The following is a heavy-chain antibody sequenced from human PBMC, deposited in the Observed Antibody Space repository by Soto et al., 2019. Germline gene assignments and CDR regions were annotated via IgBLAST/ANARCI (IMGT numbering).Heavy chain of an antibody. V-gene: IGHV3-53*01. CDR3: ATLSIAAPQTYYYGMDV. J-gene: IGHJ6*04. CDR1: GVTVCSYY. CDR2: IYSGGST. D-gene: IGHD6-6*01. Sequence: GGSLRLSCAASGVTVCSYYLSLFRKDPGQGPEWVSFIYSGGSTYYADSVKGRFTISRDNSKNTLYLQMNSLRAEDTAVYYCATLSIAAPQTYYYGMDVRGKRTTVTVSS.